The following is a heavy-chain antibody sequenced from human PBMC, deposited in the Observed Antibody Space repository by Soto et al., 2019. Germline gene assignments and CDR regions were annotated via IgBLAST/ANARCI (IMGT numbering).Heavy chain of an antibody. J-gene: IGHJ4*02. CDR3: ARGRLGGAAN. CDR2: LDHSGGT. V-gene: IGHV4-34*01. D-gene: IGHD3-16*01. CDR1: GGSFSGYY. Sequence: QVQLQQWGAGLAKPSETLSLTCAVYGGSFSGYYCSWIRQPPGKGLEWIGELDHSGGTNYNPSLRSRVAISVDTSKNQFSLQLTSVTAAETADYYWARGRLGGAANWGQGTLVAVSS.